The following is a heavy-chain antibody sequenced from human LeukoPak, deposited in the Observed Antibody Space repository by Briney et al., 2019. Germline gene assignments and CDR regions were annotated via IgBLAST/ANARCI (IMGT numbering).Heavy chain of an antibody. V-gene: IGHV3-74*01. D-gene: IGHD2-2*01. Sequence: PGGSLRLSCAASGFTFSSYWMRWVRQAPGKGLVWVSRINSDGSSTSYADSVKGRFTISRDNAKNTLYLQMNSLRAEDTAVYYCARVGYCSSSTCRNYFDYWGQGTLVTVSS. CDR1: GFTFSSYW. J-gene: IGHJ4*02. CDR2: INSDGSST. CDR3: ARVGYCSSSTCRNYFDY.